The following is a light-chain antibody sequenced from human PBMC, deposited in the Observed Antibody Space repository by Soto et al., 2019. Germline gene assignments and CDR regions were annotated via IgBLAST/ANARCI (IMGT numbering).Light chain of an antibody. Sequence: QSVLTQPASVSGSPGQSITISCTGSSSDVGSHNYVSWYQQYAGKVPKLIISEVSKRPSGVSTRFSGSKSGNTASLTISGLQAEDEADYYCSSHTTSSTVLFGGGTKLTVL. V-gene: IGLV2-14*01. J-gene: IGLJ2*01. CDR1: SSDVGSHNY. CDR3: SSHTTSSTVL. CDR2: EVS.